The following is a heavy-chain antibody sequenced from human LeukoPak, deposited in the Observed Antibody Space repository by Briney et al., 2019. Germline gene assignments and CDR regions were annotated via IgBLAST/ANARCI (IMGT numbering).Heavy chain of an antibody. CDR2: ISHGGIT. J-gene: IGHJ4*02. CDR1: DGSLINYY. V-gene: IGHV4-34*01. D-gene: IGHD2-21*01. CDR3: GIFMDVVSGSMS. Sequence: PSETLSLTCGVYDGSLINYYCHWIRQAPGKGLEWIGEISHGGITKHNPSLKSRVTMSQDTSKRQFSLKMNSMTAADTGVYYCGIFMDVVSGSMSWGLGTLVAVSS.